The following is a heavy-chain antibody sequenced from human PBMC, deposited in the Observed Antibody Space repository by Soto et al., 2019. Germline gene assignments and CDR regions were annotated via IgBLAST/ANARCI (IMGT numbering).Heavy chain of an antibody. V-gene: IGHV4-39*01. CDR1: GGSTSSSSYY. D-gene: IGHD3-9*01. CDR3: ARFNYDILTGYSPGGMDV. J-gene: IGHJ6*02. CDR2: IYYSGST. Sequence: SETLSLTCTVSGGSTSSSSYYWGWIRQPPGKGLEWIGSIYYSGSTYYNPSLKSLVTISADTSKNQFSLKLSSVTAADTAVYYCARFNYDILTGYSPGGMDVWGQGTTVTVSS.